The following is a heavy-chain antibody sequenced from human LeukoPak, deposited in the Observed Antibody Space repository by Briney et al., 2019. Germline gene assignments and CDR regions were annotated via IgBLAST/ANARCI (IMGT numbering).Heavy chain of an antibody. CDR3: ARGGLSIMGY. V-gene: IGHV3-30*03. CDR1: GFIFSNFD. D-gene: IGHD2/OR15-2a*01. Sequence: QSGGSLRLSCAASGFIFSNFDMHWIRQAPGKGLEWVAVISYDGSNRYYADSVKGRFTISRDNSKSTLYLQVDSLRAEDTAVYFCARGGLSIMGYWGQGTLVTVSS. CDR2: ISYDGSNR. J-gene: IGHJ4*02.